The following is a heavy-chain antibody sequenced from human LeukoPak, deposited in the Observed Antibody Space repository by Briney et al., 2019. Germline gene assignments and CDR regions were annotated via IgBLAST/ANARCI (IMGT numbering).Heavy chain of an antibody. CDR3: ARDPSVNNAIGYNWFDH. J-gene: IGHJ5*02. V-gene: IGHV3-74*01. CDR1: GFGFSSHW. CDR2: SNSDGSVR. D-gene: IGHD2/OR15-2a*01. Sequence: GGSLRLSCAASGFGFSSHWMHWVRQAPGKGLVWVSRSNSDGSVRNYADSVEGRFIISRDNAKNTLYLRMNNLGVEDTAVYFCARDPSVNNAIGYNWFDHWGQGALVTVSS.